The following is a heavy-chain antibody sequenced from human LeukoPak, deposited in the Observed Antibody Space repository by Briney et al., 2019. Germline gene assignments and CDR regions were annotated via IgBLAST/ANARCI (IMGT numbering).Heavy chain of an antibody. CDR1: GFTFSSCW. D-gene: IGHD6-13*01. CDR3: ARALGSSSWLFDP. Sequence: GGSLRLSCAASGFTFSSCWMHWVRQAPGKGLVWVSRINSDGSSTSYADSVKGRFTISRDNAKNTLYLQMNSLRAEDTAVYYCARALGSSSWLFDPWGQGTLVTVSS. CDR2: INSDGSST. V-gene: IGHV3-74*01. J-gene: IGHJ5*02.